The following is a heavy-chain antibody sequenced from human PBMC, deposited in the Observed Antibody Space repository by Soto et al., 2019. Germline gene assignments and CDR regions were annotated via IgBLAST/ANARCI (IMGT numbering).Heavy chain of an antibody. CDR3: AMYYGHGQDY. J-gene: IGHJ4*02. Sequence: SETLSLTCSVSGASITNYYWTWIRQSPGKGLEWIGYIYYGGTSSYNSSLKGRVTVSVDMSTNQFSLTLNSVTAADTAVYYCAMYYGHGQDYWGQGTLVTVSS. CDR2: IYYGGTS. CDR1: GASITNYY. D-gene: IGHD3-10*01. V-gene: IGHV4-59*01.